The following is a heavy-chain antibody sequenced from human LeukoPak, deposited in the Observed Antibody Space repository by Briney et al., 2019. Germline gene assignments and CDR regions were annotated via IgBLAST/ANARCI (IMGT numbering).Heavy chain of an antibody. Sequence: ASVRVSCKASGYTFTNYDINGVRQAAGQGLEGMGWMNPNSGNTGSAQKFQGRVTMTSNTSISTAYMELSSLRSEDTAVYYCARGLRREQQLLRAFDYWGQGTPVTVSS. CDR3: ARGLRREQQLLRAFDY. J-gene: IGHJ4*02. V-gene: IGHV1-8*01. CDR1: GYTFTNYD. CDR2: MNPNSGNT. D-gene: IGHD6-13*01.